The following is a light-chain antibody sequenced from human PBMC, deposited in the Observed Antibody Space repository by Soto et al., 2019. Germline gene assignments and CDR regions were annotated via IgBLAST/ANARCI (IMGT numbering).Light chain of an antibody. J-gene: IGKJ1*01. CDR1: QSISTW. V-gene: IGKV1-5*01. Sequence: TLSASIGDRVTITRRASQSISTWLAWYQQKPGKPPKLLLYAASTLENGVPTRFSGTGSETEFTLTVSSLQPDYSATYCAEQYHHYSTFAQGTRVDIK. CDR2: AAS. CDR3: EQYHHYST.